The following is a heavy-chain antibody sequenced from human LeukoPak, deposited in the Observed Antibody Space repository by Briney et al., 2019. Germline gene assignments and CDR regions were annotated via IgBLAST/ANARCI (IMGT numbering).Heavy chain of an antibody. CDR1: GFTFSNYW. CDR2: IATDGSST. Sequence: GGSLRLSCAASGFTFSNYWMHWVRQAPGKGLVWVSRIATDGSSTNYADSVKGRFTISRDNAKNTLYLQMNSLRAEDTAVYYCARGLLGGLDYWGQGTLVTVSS. V-gene: IGHV3-74*01. J-gene: IGHJ4*02. D-gene: IGHD3-16*01. CDR3: ARGLLGGLDY.